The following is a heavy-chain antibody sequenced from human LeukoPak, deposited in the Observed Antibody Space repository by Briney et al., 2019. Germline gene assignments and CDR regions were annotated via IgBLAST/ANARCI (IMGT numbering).Heavy chain of an antibody. Sequence: GGSLRLSCAASGFTFSSYSMNWVRQAPGKGLEWVSSISSSSSYIYYADSVKGRFTISRDNAKNSLYLQMNSLRAEDTAVYYCARDPGEYCSSTSCYSYYYYYYMDVWGKRDHGHRLL. J-gene: IGHJ6*03. CDR1: GFTFSSYS. CDR2: ISSSSSYI. D-gene: IGHD2-2*01. V-gene: IGHV3-21*01. CDR3: ARDPGEYCSSTSCYSYYYYYYMDV.